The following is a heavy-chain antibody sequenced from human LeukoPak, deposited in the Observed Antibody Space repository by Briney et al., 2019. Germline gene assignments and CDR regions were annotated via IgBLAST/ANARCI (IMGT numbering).Heavy chain of an antibody. J-gene: IGHJ3*02. CDR1: GYTFTGYY. CDR2: INPNSGGT. CDR3: ARGEYDFWSGDDAFDI. Sequence: GASVTLSCKASGYTFTGYYMHWVRQAPGQGLEWMGWINPNSGGTNYAQKFQGRVTMTRDTSISTAYMELSRLRSDDTAVYYCARGEYDFWSGDDAFDIWGQGTMVTVSS. V-gene: IGHV1-2*02. D-gene: IGHD3-3*01.